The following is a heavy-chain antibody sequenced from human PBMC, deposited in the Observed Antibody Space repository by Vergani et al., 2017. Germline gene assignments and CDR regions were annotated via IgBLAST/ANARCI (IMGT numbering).Heavy chain of an antibody. CDR3: ARGRTGWYRYWYFDL. J-gene: IGHJ2*01. CDR2: INHSGRT. CDR1: GGSFSGYY. Sequence: QVQLQQWGAGLLKPSETLSLTCAVYGGSFSGYYWSWIRQPPGKGLEWIGEINHSGRTNYNPSLKSRVTISVDTSKNQFSLKLSSVTAADTDVYYCARGRTGWYRYWYFDLWGRGTLVTVSS. V-gene: IGHV4-34*01. D-gene: IGHD6-19*01.